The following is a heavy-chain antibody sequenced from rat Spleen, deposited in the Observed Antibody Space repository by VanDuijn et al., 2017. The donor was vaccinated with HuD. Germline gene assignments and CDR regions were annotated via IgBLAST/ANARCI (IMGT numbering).Heavy chain of an antibody. CDR3: ARPDYSRFDY. J-gene: IGHJ2*01. D-gene: IGHD1-2*01. Sequence: EVQLMESGGGLVQPGRSLKLSCVASGFTFNNYWMTWFRQAPGKGLEWVASITDIGGSTYYPDSVKGRFTISRDNAKSTLYLQMDSLRSEDTATYYCARPDYSRFDYWGQGVMVTVSS. CDR2: ITDIGGST. CDR1: GFTFNNYW. V-gene: IGHV5-31*01.